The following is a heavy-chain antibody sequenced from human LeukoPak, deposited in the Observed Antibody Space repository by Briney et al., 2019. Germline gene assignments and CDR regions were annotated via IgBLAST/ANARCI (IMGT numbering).Heavy chain of an antibody. V-gene: IGHV4-59*01. CDR1: AGSISSYY. J-gene: IGHJ6*04. CDR3: ARETYGDYEVGMDV. D-gene: IGHD4-17*01. Sequence: PSETLPITCTVAAGSISSYYWIWIRQHPARELEGIGYIYYSGSTNYNPSLKSRVTISVDTSKNQFSLKPSSVTAADTAVYYCARETYGDYEVGMDVWGKGTTVTVSS. CDR2: IYYSGST.